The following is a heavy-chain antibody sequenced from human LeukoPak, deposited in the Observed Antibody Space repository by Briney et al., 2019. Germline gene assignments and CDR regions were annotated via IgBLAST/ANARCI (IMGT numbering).Heavy chain of an antibody. CDR3: ARASSSWYSDY. CDR1: GFTFSSYA. V-gene: IGHV3-30*04. D-gene: IGHD6-13*01. CDR2: ISYDGSNK. J-gene: IGHJ4*02. Sequence: GRSLRLSCAASGFTFSSYAMHWDRQAPGKGLEWVAVISYDGSNKYYADSVKGRFTISRDNSKNTLYLQMNSLRAEDTAVYYCARASSSWYSDYWGQGTLVTVSS.